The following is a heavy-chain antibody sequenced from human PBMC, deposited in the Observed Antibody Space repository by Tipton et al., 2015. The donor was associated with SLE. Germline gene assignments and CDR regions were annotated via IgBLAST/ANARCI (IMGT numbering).Heavy chain of an antibody. CDR3: ASGAYDSGDSYLGGWLDP. J-gene: IGHJ5*02. CDR1: GGSISNHH. V-gene: IGHV4-59*04. Sequence: GLVKPSETLSLTCTVSGGSISNHHWSWIRQSAGNRLEWIGSIYYSGRTYYNPSLKSRVTVSVDTSKNQFSLNLKSVTAADTAIYFCASGAYDSGDSYLGGWLDPWGQGTPVTVSS. CDR2: IYYSGRT. D-gene: IGHD3-10*01.